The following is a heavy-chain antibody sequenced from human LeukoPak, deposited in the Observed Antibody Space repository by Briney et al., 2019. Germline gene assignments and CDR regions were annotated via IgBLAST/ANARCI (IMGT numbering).Heavy chain of an antibody. Sequence: GGSLRLSRAASGFTSSSDSMNWVRHAPGKGLEWVSSISSSSSYIYYADSVKGRFTISRDNAKNSLYLQMNSLRAEDTAVYYCARDFALAARSFDYWGQGTLDTVSS. CDR2: ISSSSSYI. CDR3: ARDFALAARSFDY. J-gene: IGHJ4*02. CDR1: GFTSSSDS. V-gene: IGHV3-21*01. D-gene: IGHD6-6*01.